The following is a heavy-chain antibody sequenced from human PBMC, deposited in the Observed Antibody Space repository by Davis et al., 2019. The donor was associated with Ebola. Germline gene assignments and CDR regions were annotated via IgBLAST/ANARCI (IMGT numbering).Heavy chain of an antibody. V-gene: IGHV3-21*01. Sequence: GGSLRLSCAASGFTFSSYSMNWVRQAPGKGLEWVSSISSSSSYIYYADSVKGRFTISRDNAKNSLYLQMNSLRDEDTAVYYCAKWKIVVVPAAQPFDYWGQGTLVTVSS. CDR2: ISSSSSYI. CDR3: AKWKIVVVPAAQPFDY. D-gene: IGHD2-2*01. J-gene: IGHJ4*02. CDR1: GFTFSSYS.